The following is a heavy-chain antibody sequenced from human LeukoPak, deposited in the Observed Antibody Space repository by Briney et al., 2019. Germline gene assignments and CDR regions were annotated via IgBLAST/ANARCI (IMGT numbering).Heavy chain of an antibody. CDR1: GYTFTSYG. CDR2: ISAYNGNT. CDR3: ARDGGLYCTNGVCYTDY. D-gene: IGHD2-8*01. V-gene: IGHV1-18*01. J-gene: IGHJ4*02. Sequence: GASVKVSCKASGYTFTSYGISWVRQAPGQGLEWMGWISAYNGNTNYAQKLQGRVTMTTDTSTSTAYMELRSLRSDDTAVYYCARDGGLYCTNGVCYTDYWGQGTLSPSPQ.